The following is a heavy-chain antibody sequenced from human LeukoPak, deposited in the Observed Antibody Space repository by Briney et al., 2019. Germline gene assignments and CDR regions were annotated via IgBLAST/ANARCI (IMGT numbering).Heavy chain of an antibody. J-gene: IGHJ3*02. CDR1: GYSFTSYW. V-gene: IGHV5-51*01. Sequence: GESLKISCKGSGYSFTSYWIGWVRQMPGKGLEWMGIIYPGDSDTRYSPSFQGQGTISADKSISTAYLQWSSLKASDTAMYYCARSRRTYYYDSSGSLDAFDIWGQGTMVTVSS. CDR3: ARSRRTYYYDSSGSLDAFDI. D-gene: IGHD3-22*01. CDR2: IYPGDSDT.